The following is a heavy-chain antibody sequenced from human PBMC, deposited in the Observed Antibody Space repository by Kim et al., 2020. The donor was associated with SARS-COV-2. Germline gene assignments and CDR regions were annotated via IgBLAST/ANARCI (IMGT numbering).Heavy chain of an antibody. CDR3: ARVGSGSSWFLLNWFDP. D-gene: IGHD6-13*01. J-gene: IGHJ5*02. V-gene: IGHV4-38-2*02. Sequence: SETLSLTCTVSGYSISSGYYWGWIRQPPGKGLEWIGSIYHSGSTYYNPSLKSRVTISVDTSKNQFSLKLSSVTAADTAVYYCARVGSGSSWFLLNWFDP. CDR2: IYHSGST. CDR1: GYSISSGYY.